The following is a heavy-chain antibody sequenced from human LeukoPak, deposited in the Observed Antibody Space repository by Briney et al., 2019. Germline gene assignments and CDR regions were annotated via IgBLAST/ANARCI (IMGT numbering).Heavy chain of an antibody. Sequence: GGSLRLSCAASGVTFSSYAMSWVRQAPGKGLECVSTISGSGSSTYYVDSVKGRFTISRDNSKNTLYLQMNSLRAEDTAIYYCAKVQTQVITTTCAISGNFDYWGQGTLVTVSS. V-gene: IGHV3-23*01. CDR1: GVTFSSYA. CDR2: ISGSGSST. CDR3: AKVQTQVITTTCAISGNFDY. J-gene: IGHJ4*02. D-gene: IGHD2/OR15-2a*01.